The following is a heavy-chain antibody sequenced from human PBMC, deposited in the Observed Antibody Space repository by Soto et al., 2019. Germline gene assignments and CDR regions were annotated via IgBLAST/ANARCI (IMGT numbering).Heavy chain of an antibody. D-gene: IGHD2-15*01. CDR2: IYYSGST. Sequence: QVQLQESGPGLVKPSQTLSLTCTVSGGSISSGDYYWSWIRQPPGKGLEWIGYIYYSGSTYYNPSLKSRVTISVDTSKNQFSLKLSSVTAADTAVYYCARDAPACSGGSCDGFVLDYWGQGTLVTVSS. CDR3: ARDAPACSGGSCDGFVLDY. V-gene: IGHV4-30-4*01. CDR1: GGSISSGDYY. J-gene: IGHJ4*02.